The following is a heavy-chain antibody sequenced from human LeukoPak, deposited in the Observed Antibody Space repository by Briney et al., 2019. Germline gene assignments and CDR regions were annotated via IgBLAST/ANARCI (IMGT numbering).Heavy chain of an antibody. CDR3: TTHRRIVLVATPTEPFQD. CDR2: IKSKYDGGTT. D-gene: IGHD2-8*02. Sequence: TAGGSLRLSCAASGFTFSHAWMSWVRLAPGKGLEWVGRIKSKYDGGTTDYAAPVKGRFTISRDDSKNTLYLQMNSLNTEDTAMYYCTTHRRIVLVATPTEPFQDWGQGTPVTVSS. V-gene: IGHV3-15*01. J-gene: IGHJ4*02. CDR1: GFTFSHAW.